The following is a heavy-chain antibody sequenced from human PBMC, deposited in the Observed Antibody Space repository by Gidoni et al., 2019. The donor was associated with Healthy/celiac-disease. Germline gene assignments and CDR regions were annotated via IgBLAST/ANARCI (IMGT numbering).Heavy chain of an antibody. Sequence: QVQLVESGGGVVQPGRSLRLSCPASGFTFSSYGRHWVRKSPGKGLGWVAVIWYDGSNKYYADSVKGRFTISRDNSKNTLYLQMNSLRAEDTAVYYCARDTYYDSSGGWFDPWGQGTLVTVSS. J-gene: IGHJ5*02. CDR2: IWYDGSNK. CDR3: ARDTYYDSSGGWFDP. CDR1: GFTFSSYG. D-gene: IGHD3-22*01. V-gene: IGHV3-33*08.